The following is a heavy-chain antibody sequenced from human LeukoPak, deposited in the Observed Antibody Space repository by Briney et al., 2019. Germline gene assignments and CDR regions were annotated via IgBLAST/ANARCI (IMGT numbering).Heavy chain of an antibody. D-gene: IGHD3-9*01. V-gene: IGHV3-7*01. CDR2: IKQDGSDK. Sequence: QPGGSLRLSCAASGFIFRSYWWSWVRQAPGRGLEWVANIKQDGSDKYYVDSVKGRFTISRDNAKNSLFLQMDSLRAEDTAVYYCATHDVLTGYPYFDFWGQGTLVTVSS. CDR1: GFIFRSYW. J-gene: IGHJ4*02. CDR3: ATHDVLTGYPYFDF.